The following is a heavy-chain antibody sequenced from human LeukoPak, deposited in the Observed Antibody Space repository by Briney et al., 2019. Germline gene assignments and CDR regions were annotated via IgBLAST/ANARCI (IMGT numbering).Heavy chain of an antibody. Sequence: SETLSLTCTVSGGSISSSSYYWGWIRQPPGKGLEWIGSIYYSGSTYYNPSLKSRVTISVDTSKNQFSLKLSSVTAADTAVYYCARQEYSKNCWFDPWGQGTLVTVSS. CDR1: GGSISSSSYY. CDR2: IYYSGST. CDR3: ARQEYSKNCWFDP. V-gene: IGHV4-39*01. D-gene: IGHD4-11*01. J-gene: IGHJ5*02.